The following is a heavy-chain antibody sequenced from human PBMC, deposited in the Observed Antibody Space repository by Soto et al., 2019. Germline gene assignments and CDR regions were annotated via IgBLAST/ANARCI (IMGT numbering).Heavy chain of an antibody. J-gene: IGHJ4*02. CDR1: GFTFSDHY. D-gene: IGHD3-10*01. V-gene: IGHV3-72*01. Sequence: GALRLSCAASGFTFSDHYMDWVRQAPGKGLEWVGRTRNKANSYTTEYAASVKGRFTISRDDSKNSLYLQMNSLKTEDTAVYYCARVGGSGSYNYWGQGTLVTVSS. CDR2: TRNKANSYTT. CDR3: ARVGGSGSYNY.